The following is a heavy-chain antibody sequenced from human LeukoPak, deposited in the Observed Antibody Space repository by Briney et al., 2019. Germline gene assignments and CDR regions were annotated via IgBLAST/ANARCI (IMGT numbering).Heavy chain of an antibody. CDR1: GFTFSSFA. D-gene: IGHD4/OR15-4a*01. J-gene: IGHJ4*02. CDR2: ISGSGGRT. CDR3: ARRAGAYSHPYDY. V-gene: IGHV3-23*01. Sequence: GGSLRLSCAASGFTFSSFAMNWVRQAPGKGLEWVSGISGSGGRTHYADSVKGRFTISRDNSKNTLYLQMNSLRAEDTAVYYCARRAGAYSHPYDYWGQGTLVTVSS.